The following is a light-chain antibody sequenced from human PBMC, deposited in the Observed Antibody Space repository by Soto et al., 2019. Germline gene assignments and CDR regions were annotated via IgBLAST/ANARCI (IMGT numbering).Light chain of an antibody. V-gene: IGLV7-46*01. J-gene: IGLJ1*01. CDR3: LLSYTGAHV. Sequence: QAVVTQEPSLTVSPGGTVTLTCGSSTGAVTSGHYPYWFQQKPGQAPKTLIYDTSNKHSWTPARFSGSLLWGKAALTLSGAQPEDEAEYFCLLSYTGAHVFGTGTKLTVL. CDR1: TGAVTSGHY. CDR2: DTS.